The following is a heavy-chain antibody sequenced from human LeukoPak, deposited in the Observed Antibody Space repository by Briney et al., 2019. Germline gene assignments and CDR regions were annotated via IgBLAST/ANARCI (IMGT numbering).Heavy chain of an antibody. V-gene: IGHV3-48*03. J-gene: IGHJ4*02. Sequence: PGGSLRLSCAASGFTFSSYEMNWVRQAPGKGLEWVSYISSSGSTIYYADSVKGRFTISRDNAKNSLYLQMNSLRAEDTAVYYCARGDDYGGKPFDYWGQGTLVTVSS. CDR2: ISSSGSTI. D-gene: IGHD4-23*01. CDR1: GFTFSSYE. CDR3: ARGDDYGGKPFDY.